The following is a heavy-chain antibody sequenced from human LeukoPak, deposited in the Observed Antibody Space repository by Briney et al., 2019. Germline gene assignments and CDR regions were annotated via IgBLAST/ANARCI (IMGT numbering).Heavy chain of an antibody. CDR3: AREHEFAAFDI. Sequence: SETLSLTCTVSGGSISSYYWSWIRQPPGKGLEWIGYICYSGSTNYNPSLKSRVTISVDTSKNQFSLKLSSVTAADTAVYYCAREHEFAAFDIWGQGTMVTVSS. V-gene: IGHV4-59*01. CDR2: ICYSGST. J-gene: IGHJ3*02. CDR1: GGSISSYY.